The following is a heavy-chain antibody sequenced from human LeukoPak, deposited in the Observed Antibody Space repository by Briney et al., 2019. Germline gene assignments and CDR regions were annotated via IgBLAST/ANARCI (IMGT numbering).Heavy chain of an antibody. CDR2: ISYDGSNK. CDR3: AVAAAHRLNWGAFDY. CDR1: GFTFSSYA. Sequence: QSGGSLRLSCAASGFTFSSYAMHWVRQAPGKGLEWVAVISYDGSNKYYADSVKGRFTISRDNSKNTLYLQMNSLRAEDTAVYYCAVAAAHRLNWGAFDYWGQGTLVTVSS. D-gene: IGHD6-13*01. J-gene: IGHJ4*02. V-gene: IGHV3-30-3*01.